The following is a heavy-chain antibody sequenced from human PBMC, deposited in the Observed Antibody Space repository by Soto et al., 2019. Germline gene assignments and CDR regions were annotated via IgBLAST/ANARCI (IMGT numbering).Heavy chain of an antibody. D-gene: IGHD1-26*01. CDR1: GFAFSRYA. Sequence: GGSLRLSCATSGFAFSRYAMSWVRQTPGKGPEWVSTISASGTKTFAADSVKGRFTISRDNSNNTVFLQMSSLRGDDTAFYYCAKDIGGATTWGQGTMVTVYS. CDR2: ISASGTKT. J-gene: IGHJ5*02. V-gene: IGHV3-23*01. CDR3: AKDIGGATT.